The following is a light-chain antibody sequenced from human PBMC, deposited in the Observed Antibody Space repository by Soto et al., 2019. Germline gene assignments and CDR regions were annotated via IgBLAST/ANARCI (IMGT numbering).Light chain of an antibody. CDR2: AAS. Sequence: EIVLTQSPDTLSLSPGERATLSCRASKSFSHSYLAWYQQKPGQAPRLLIYAASTLQSGVPSRFSGSGSGTDFTLTISSLQPEDVATYYCQKYNSASITFGQGTRLEIK. CDR3: QKYNSASIT. V-gene: IGKV3-20*01. CDR1: KSFSHSY. J-gene: IGKJ5*01.